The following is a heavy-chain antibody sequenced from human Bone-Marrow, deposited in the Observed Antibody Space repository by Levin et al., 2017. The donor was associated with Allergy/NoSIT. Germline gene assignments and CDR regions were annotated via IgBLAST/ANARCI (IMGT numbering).Heavy chain of an antibody. D-gene: IGHD2-2*01. CDR1: GLSLGNFA. J-gene: IGHJ5*02. CDR2: ISKNGDT. Sequence: PGGSLRLSCAASGLSLGNFAMDWVCQAPGKGLEWVSSISKNGDTYYADSVKGRFTMSRDNAKDTVFLHMNNLSGDDTAVYYCAREPLGVSMVVERAWFDPWGQGTQVTVSS. V-gene: IGHV3-23*01. CDR3: AREPLGVSMVVERAWFDP.